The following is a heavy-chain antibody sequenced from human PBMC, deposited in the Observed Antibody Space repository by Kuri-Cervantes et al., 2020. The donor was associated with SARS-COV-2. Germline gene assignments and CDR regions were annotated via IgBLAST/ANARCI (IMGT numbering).Heavy chain of an antibody. Sequence: LSLTCAASGFTFSSYGMHWVRQAPGKGLEWVAVISYDGSNKYYADSVKGRFTISRDNSKNTLYLQMNSLRAEDTAVYYCAYSYGVEAVDFDYWGQGTLVTVSS. CDR3: AYSYGVEAVDFDY. V-gene: IGHV3-30*03. J-gene: IGHJ4*02. CDR1: GFTFSSYG. D-gene: IGHD2-15*01. CDR2: ISYDGSNK.